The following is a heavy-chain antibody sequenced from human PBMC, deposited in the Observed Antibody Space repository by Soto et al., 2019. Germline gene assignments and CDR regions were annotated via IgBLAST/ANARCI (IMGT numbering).Heavy chain of an antibody. J-gene: IGHJ6*02. Sequence: GGSLRLSCAASGFDASVNFMTWVRQAPGKGLEWVSAINNAYSTFYADSVKGRFTISRDTSKNTVYLQMNSLRVEDTAMYYCVRENYYYGMDVWGQGTAVTVSS. CDR2: INNAYST. CDR1: GFDASVNF. V-gene: IGHV3-66*01. CDR3: VRENYYYGMDV.